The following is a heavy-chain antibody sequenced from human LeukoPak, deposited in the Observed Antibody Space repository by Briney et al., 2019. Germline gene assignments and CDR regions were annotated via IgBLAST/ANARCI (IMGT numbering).Heavy chain of an antibody. CDR1: GGSISSYY. D-gene: IGHD3-22*01. CDR3: ARAQTYYYGSSGYFPFDY. V-gene: IGHV4-59*01. CDR2: IYYSGST. Sequence: NSSETLSLTCTVSGGSISSYYWSWIRQPPGKGLEWIGYIYYSGSTNYNPSLKSRVTISVDTSKNQFSLKLSSVTAADTAVYYCARAQTYYYGSSGYFPFDYWGQGTLVTVSS. J-gene: IGHJ4*02.